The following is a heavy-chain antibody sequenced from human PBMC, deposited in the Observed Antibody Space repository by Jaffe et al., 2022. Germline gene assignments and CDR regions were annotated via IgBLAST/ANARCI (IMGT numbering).Heavy chain of an antibody. CDR2: IRYDGSNK. CDR1: GFTFSSYG. J-gene: IGHJ5*02. Sequence: QVQLVESGGGVVQPGGSLRLSCAASGFTFSSYGMHWVRQAPGKGLEWVAFIRYDGSNKYYADSVKGRFTISRDNSKNTLYLQMNSLRAEDTAVYYCAKDSADLQYYYGSGSWNWFDPWGQGTLVTVSS. V-gene: IGHV3-30*02. CDR3: AKDSADLQYYYGSGSWNWFDP. D-gene: IGHD3-10*01.